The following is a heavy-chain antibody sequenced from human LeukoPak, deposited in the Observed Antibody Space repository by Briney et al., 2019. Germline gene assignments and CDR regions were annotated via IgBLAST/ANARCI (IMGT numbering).Heavy chain of an antibody. V-gene: IGHV4-34*01. CDR3: ARGGYSYGSRMGDY. CDR2: INHSGST. Sequence: SETLSLTCAVYGGSFGGYYWSWIRQPPGKGLEWIGEINHSGSTNYNPSLKSRVTISVDTSKNQFSLKLSSVTAADTAVYYCARGGYSYGSRMGDYWGQGTLVTVSS. D-gene: IGHD5-18*01. J-gene: IGHJ4*02. CDR1: GGSFGGYY.